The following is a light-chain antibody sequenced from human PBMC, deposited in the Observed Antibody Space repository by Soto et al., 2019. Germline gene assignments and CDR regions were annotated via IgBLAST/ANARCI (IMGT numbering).Light chain of an antibody. CDR1: HSFSSSY. Sequence: EIVSTQSPGTLSLSPGERATLSCSASHSFSSSYLAWSPQTPGQAPRLLIYGASSRSTGIPDRFSGSGSGTDFTITISRLEPEEFAVYYCQQYGSSPLFTFGPGTKVDIK. CDR2: GAS. V-gene: IGKV3-20*01. CDR3: QQYGSSPLFT. J-gene: IGKJ3*01.